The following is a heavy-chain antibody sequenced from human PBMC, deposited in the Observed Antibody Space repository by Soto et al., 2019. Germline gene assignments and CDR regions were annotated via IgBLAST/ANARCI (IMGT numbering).Heavy chain of an antibody. V-gene: IGHV4-31*03. CDR3: ARDKGGVAWFDP. Sequence: QVQLQESGPGLVKPSQTLSLTCTVSGGSISSGGYYWSWIRQHPGKGLEWIGYIYYSGSTYYNPSLKSRVTISVDPSKNQFPLKLSSVTAADTAVYYCARDKGGVAWFDPWGQGTLVTVSS. J-gene: IGHJ5*02. D-gene: IGHD3-16*01. CDR2: IYYSGST. CDR1: GGSISSGGYY.